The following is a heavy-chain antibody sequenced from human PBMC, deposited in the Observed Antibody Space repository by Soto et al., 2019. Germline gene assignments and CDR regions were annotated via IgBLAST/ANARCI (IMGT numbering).Heavy chain of an antibody. CDR1: GFTFSDYA. D-gene: IGHD6-19*01. V-gene: IGHV3-30*18. Sequence: VQLVESGGGVVQPGRSLRLSCAASGFTFSDYAMHWVRQAPGKGLEWVAVVYHDGRNTHYADSVKGRFTISRESSKNTVSLEMTSLRAEDTAVYYCAKGERQWLVTSDFNYCGEGALFTVSS. J-gene: IGHJ4*02. CDR2: VYHDGRNT. CDR3: AKGERQWLVTSDFNY.